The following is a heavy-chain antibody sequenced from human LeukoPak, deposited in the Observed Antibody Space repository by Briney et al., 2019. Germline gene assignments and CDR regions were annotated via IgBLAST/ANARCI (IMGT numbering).Heavy chain of an antibody. Sequence: GGSLRLSCAASGFTFSSYWMHWVRQAPGKGLVWGSRINSDGSSTSYADSVKGRFTISRDNAKNTLYLQMNSLRAEDTAVYYCAREGTYYDILTGYYMESAFDIWRQGTMVTVSS. J-gene: IGHJ3*02. D-gene: IGHD3-9*01. CDR1: GFTFSSYW. V-gene: IGHV3-74*01. CDR2: INSDGSST. CDR3: AREGTYYDILTGYYMESAFDI.